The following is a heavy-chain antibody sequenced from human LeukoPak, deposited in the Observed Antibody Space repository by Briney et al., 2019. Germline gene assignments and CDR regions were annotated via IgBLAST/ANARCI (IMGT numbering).Heavy chain of an antibody. Sequence: GGSLRLSCAASGFTFSSYEMNWVRQAPGKGLEWVSYTSSSGSTIYYADSVKGRFTISRDNAKNSLYLQMNSLRAEDTALYYCATTRRGYYDSSGLQEPPPLDYYYYMDVWGKGTTVTVSS. V-gene: IGHV3-48*03. CDR2: TSSSGSTI. CDR1: GFTFSSYE. D-gene: IGHD3-22*01. CDR3: ATTRRGYYDSSGLQEPPPLDYYYYMDV. J-gene: IGHJ6*03.